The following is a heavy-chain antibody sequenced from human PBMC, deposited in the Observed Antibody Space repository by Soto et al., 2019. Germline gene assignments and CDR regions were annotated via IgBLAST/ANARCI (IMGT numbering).Heavy chain of an antibody. Sequence: VASVKVSCKASGYSFTSYDINWVRQATGQGLEWMGWMDPKTGNTDYGQKLQGRVTMTRNTSISTAYMELSSLTSEDTAVYYCARGRGWRDYWGQGTLVTVSS. D-gene: IGHD6-19*01. CDR3: ARGRGWRDY. J-gene: IGHJ4*02. CDR1: GYSFTSYD. V-gene: IGHV1-8*01. CDR2: MDPKTGNT.